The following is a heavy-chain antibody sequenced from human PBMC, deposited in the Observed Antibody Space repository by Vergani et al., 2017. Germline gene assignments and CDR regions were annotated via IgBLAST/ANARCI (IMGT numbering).Heavy chain of an antibody. V-gene: IGHV3-21*01. J-gene: IGHJ4*02. CDR2: ISSSSSYI. CDR1: GFTFSSYS. D-gene: IGHD6-19*01. CDR3: ARFRRIAVAGTGGYFDY. Sequence: EVQLVESGGGLVKPGGSLRLSCAASGFTFSSYSMNWVRQAPGKGLEWVSSISSSSSYIYYADSVKGRFTISRDNAKNSLYLQMNSLRAEDTAVYYCARFRRIAVAGTGGYFDYWGQGTLVTVSS.